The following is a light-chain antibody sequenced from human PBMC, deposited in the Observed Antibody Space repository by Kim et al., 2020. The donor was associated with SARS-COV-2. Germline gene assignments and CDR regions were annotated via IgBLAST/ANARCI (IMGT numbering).Light chain of an antibody. CDR3: QSYDSSNQV. CDR2: EDN. J-gene: IGLJ3*02. V-gene: IGLV6-57*01. Sequence: GQTVTISCPRRSGSIAVNYVQWYQQRPGSSPPTVIYEDNQRPSGVPDRFSGSIDSSSNSASLTISGLKTEDEADYYCQSYDSSNQVFGGGTQLTVL. CDR1: SGSIAVNY.